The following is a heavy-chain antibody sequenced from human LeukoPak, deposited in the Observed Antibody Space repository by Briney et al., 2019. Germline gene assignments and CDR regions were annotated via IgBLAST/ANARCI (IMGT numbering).Heavy chain of an antibody. CDR3: ARVRYDFLQAMDV. CDR1: GYTFTGYY. CDR2: INPNSGGT. D-gene: IGHD3-3*01. J-gene: IGHJ6*03. V-gene: IGHV1-2*02. Sequence: GASVEVSCKASGYTFTGYYMHWVRQAPGQGLEWMGWINPNSGGTNYAQKFQGRVTMTRDTSISTAYMELSRLRSDDTAVYYCARVRYDFLQAMDVWGKGTTVTVSS.